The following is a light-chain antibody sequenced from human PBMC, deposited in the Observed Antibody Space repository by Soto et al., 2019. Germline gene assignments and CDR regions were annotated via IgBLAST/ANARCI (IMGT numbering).Light chain of an antibody. Sequence: IVMTQSPLSLSVTPGEAASISCMSSARLLHKNGYNYVDWYMQKPGQSPQLLIYLGSNRASGVPDRFSGSESDTYVTLEISRVEADDVGVYYCMQPLENFRTFGQGTKVEIK. CDR3: MQPLENFRT. CDR1: ARLLHKNGYNY. J-gene: IGKJ1*01. CDR2: LGS. V-gene: IGKV2-28*01.